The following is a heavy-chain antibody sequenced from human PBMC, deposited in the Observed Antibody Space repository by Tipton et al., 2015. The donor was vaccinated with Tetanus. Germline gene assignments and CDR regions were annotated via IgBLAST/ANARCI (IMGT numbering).Heavy chain of an antibody. CDR1: GFIFSDFW. V-gene: IGHV3-7*03. Sequence: SLRLSCAASGFIFSDFWMTWVRQAPGKGLEWVARTSDDGGAKYSADSVKGRFTISRDNAKNTLFLQMSSLRAGDTAVYSCAGGLVRWYEPWGRGSLVSVSS. CDR2: TSDDGGAK. CDR3: AGGLVRWYEP. D-gene: IGHD3-10*01. J-gene: IGHJ5*02.